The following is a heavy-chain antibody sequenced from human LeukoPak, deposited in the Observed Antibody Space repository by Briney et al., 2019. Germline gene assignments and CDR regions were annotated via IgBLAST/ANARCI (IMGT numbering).Heavy chain of an antibody. D-gene: IGHD3-10*01. Sequence: GRSLRPSCAPSGFTFSSYGMHWVRQPPGKGLEWVAVISYDGSNKYYAGSVKGRFTISRDNSKNTLYLQMNSLRAEDTAVYYCAKGGVRGVVYFDYWGQGTLVTVSS. CDR1: GFTFSSYG. V-gene: IGHV3-30*18. CDR2: ISYDGSNK. J-gene: IGHJ4*02. CDR3: AKGGVRGVVYFDY.